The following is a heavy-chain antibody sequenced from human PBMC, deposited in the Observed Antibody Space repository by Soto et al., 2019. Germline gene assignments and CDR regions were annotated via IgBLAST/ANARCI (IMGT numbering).Heavy chain of an antibody. CDR1: GFAFSSYG. Sequence: QVQLVESGGGVVQPGRSLRLSCAASGFAFSSYGMHWVRQTPGKGLEWVALIWYDGSNQYYAESVKGRFTISKDNSKNTLYLQMHSLRAEDTAVYFCPRSPPGVAGRYYFDFWGQGTLVTVSS. CDR2: IWYDGSNQ. CDR3: PRSPPGVAGRYYFDF. J-gene: IGHJ4*02. V-gene: IGHV3-33*01. D-gene: IGHD6-6*01.